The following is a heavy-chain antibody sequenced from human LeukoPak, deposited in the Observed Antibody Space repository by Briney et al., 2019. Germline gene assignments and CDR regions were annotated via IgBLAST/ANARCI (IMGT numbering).Heavy chain of an antibody. D-gene: IGHD2-2*01. CDR1: GYTFTSYY. J-gene: IGHJ6*02. V-gene: IGHV1-46*01. Sequence: ASVKVSCKASGYTFTSYYMHWVRQAPGQGLEWMGIINPSGGSTSYAQKFQGRVTMTRETSTSTVYMELSSLRSEDTAVYYCARVRTFYGMDVWGQGTTVTVSS. CDR3: ARVRTFYGMDV. CDR2: INPSGGST.